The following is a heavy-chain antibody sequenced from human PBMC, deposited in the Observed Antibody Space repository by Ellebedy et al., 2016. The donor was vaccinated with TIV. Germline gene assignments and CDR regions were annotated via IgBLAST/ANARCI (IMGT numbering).Heavy chain of an antibody. Sequence: GESLKISCAASGFTVSNNYMGWVRQAPGKGLEWISVISDSGGATYYAAPLKGRFTTSRDNSNDMVYLQINSLRPDDTAVYYCAKDSGLSGWYFDYWGQGTLVTVSS. CDR1: GFTVSNNY. CDR3: AKDSGLSGWYFDY. V-gene: IGHV3-23*01. J-gene: IGHJ4*02. D-gene: IGHD6-19*01. CDR2: ISDSGGAT.